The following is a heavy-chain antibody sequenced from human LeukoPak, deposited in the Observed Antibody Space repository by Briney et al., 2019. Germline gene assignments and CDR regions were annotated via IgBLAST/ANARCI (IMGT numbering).Heavy chain of an antibody. J-gene: IGHJ4*02. V-gene: IGHV1-2*02. Sequence: ASVKVSCKASGYTFTGYYMHWVRQAPGQGLEWMGWINPNSGGTNYAQKFQGRVTMTRDTSTRTVYMDLSSLRSDDTAVYYCARGDRLPGYSAPVGDYWGQGTLVTVSS. CDR2: INPNSGGT. D-gene: IGHD3-9*01. CDR1: GYTFTGYY. CDR3: ARGDRLPGYSAPVGDY.